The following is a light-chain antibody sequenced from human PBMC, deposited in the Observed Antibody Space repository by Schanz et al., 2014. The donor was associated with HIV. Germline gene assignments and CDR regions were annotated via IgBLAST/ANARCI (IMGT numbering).Light chain of an antibody. Sequence: EIVLTQSPGTLSLFPGERAALSCKASQTITSNFLAWYQQRPGQAPRLLIYGASNRATGVPDRFSGSGSGTDFILTISRLEPEDFAVYYCQQYGNSPYTFGQGTRLEI. CDR1: QTITSNF. J-gene: IGKJ2*01. CDR3: QQYGNSPYT. V-gene: IGKV3-20*01. CDR2: GAS.